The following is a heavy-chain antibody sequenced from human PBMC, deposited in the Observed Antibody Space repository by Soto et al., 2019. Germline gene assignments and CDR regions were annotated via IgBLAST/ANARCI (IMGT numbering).Heavy chain of an antibody. CDR1: GFSLSTSGVG. V-gene: IGHV2-5*02. CDR3: AHIGQHFSAYQPLDF. J-gene: IGHJ4*02. CDR2: IFWDDDK. Sequence: QITLKESGPTVVRPTQTLTLTCTFSGFSLSTSGVGVAWIRQPTGKALECLALIFWDDDKRYSPSLMTRLSVTKDTSKNQVVLTMTNVDPMDTATYYCAHIGQHFSAYQPLDFWGPGALVIVSS. D-gene: IGHD5-12*01.